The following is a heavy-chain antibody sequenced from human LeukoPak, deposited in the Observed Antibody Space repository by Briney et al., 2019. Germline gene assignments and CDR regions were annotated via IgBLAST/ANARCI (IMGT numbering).Heavy chain of an antibody. V-gene: IGHV1-69*05. D-gene: IGHD6-19*01. CDR2: IIPIFGTA. CDR3: ALGFGQWLVRTDY. J-gene: IGHJ4*02. Sequence: SVKVSCKASGGTFSSYAISWVRQAPGQGLEWMGGIIPIFGTANYAQKFQGRVTITTDESTSTAYMELSSLRSEDTAVYYCALGFGQWLVRTDYWGQGTLVAVSS. CDR1: GGTFSSYA.